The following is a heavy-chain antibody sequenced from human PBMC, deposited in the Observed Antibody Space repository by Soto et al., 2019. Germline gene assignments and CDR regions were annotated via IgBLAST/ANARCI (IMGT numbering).Heavy chain of an antibody. J-gene: IGHJ6*02. Sequence: GGSLRLSCAASGFTFSSYEMNWVRQAPGKGLGWVSYISSSGSTIYYADSVKGRFTISRDNAKNSLYLQMNSLRAEDTAVYYCARVGSIAARPVYYYGMDVWGQGTTVTVSS. CDR2: ISSSGSTI. CDR1: GFTFSSYE. V-gene: IGHV3-48*03. CDR3: ARVGSIAARPVYYYGMDV. D-gene: IGHD6-6*01.